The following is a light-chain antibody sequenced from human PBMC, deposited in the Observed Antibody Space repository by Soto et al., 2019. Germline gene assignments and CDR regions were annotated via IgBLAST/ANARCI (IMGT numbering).Light chain of an antibody. CDR3: ASWDDGLRGFYV. V-gene: IGLV1-47*01. CDR1: NSNIGDNF. J-gene: IGLJ1*01. CDR2: RND. Sequence: QSVLTQPPSASGTPGQTVTISCSGSNSNIGDNFVYWYQHLPGTAPKLLIYRNDQRPSGVPDRFSGSKSGTSASLAISGLRSEDEADYYCASWDDGLRGFYVFGTGTKLTVL.